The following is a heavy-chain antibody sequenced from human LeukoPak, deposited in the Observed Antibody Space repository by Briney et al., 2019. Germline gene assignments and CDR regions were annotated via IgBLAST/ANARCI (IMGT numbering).Heavy chain of an antibody. J-gene: IGHJ6*03. CDR2: INHSGST. Sequence: SETLSLTCAVYGGSFSAYCWSWIRQPPGKGLEWIGEINHSGSTNSNPSLKSRLTISVLTSKTQFSLTLTSVTAADTAVYYCVRTAPIILGGLSNYYYYYMDVWGKGTTVTVSS. CDR3: VRTAPIILGGLSNYYYYYMDV. CDR1: GGSFSAYC. V-gene: IGHV4-34*01. D-gene: IGHD3-16*01.